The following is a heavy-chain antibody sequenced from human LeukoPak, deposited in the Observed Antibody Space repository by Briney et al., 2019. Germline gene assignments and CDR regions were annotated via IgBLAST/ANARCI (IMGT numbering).Heavy chain of an antibody. V-gene: IGHV3-48*02. CDR3: ARAMRSGYDY. CDR2: ISSRSDSI. J-gene: IGHJ4*02. D-gene: IGHD5-12*01. CDR1: GFTFSNYG. Sequence: PGGSLRLSCAASGFTFSNYGMNWVRQAPGKRLEWVSYISSRSDSIYYADSVKGRFTISRDNAQNSLYLQVNSLRDEDTAVYYCARAMRSGYDYWGQGTLVTVSS.